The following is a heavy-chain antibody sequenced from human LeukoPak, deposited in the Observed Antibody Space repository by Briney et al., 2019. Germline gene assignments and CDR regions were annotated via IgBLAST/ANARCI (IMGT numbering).Heavy chain of an antibody. Sequence: ASVTVSCKASGYTFTMYYIHWVRRAPGQGLEWMGMINPSDGATTYAQRFQGRVTMTRDMSTTTVYMDLRSLRSEDTAVYYCARGLSAMVPLSSDSWGQGTLVTVSS. V-gene: IGHV1-46*01. J-gene: IGHJ4*02. CDR2: INPSDGAT. CDR3: ARGLSAMVPLSSDS. D-gene: IGHD5-18*01. CDR1: GYTFTMYY.